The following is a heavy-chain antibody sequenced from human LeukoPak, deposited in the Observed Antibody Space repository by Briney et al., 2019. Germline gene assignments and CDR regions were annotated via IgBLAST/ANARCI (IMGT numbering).Heavy chain of an antibody. J-gene: IGHJ4*02. Sequence: GGSLRLSCAASGFTFSSYGMHWVRQAPGKGLEWVAFIRYDGSNKYYADSVKGLFTIHRDNSKNTRYLQINTLRAEDTAVYYCAKDLSQLGYCSSTSCYSGDYWVQGTLVTVPS. D-gene: IGHD2-2*02. CDR2: IRYDGSNK. CDR3: AKDLSQLGYCSSTSCYSGDY. CDR1: GFTFSSYG. V-gene: IGHV3-30*02.